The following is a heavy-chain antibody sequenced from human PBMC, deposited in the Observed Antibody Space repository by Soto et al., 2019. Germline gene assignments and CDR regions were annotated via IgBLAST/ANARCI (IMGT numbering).Heavy chain of an antibody. CDR2: INHSGST. V-gene: IGHV4-34*01. Sequence: SETLSLTCAVYGGSFSGYYWSWIRQPPGKGLEWIGEINHSGSTNYNPSLKSRVTISVDTSKNQFSLKLSSVTAADTAVYYCARGPSITIFGVVIRGNWFDPWGQRTLVTVSS. CDR3: ARGPSITIFGVVIRGNWFDP. CDR1: GGSFSGYY. D-gene: IGHD3-3*01. J-gene: IGHJ5*02.